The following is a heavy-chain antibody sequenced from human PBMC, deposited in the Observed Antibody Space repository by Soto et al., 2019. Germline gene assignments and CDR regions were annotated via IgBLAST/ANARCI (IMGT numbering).Heavy chain of an antibody. CDR2: MNPNSGNT. CDR3: ARVKGDYDFWSGHYYYYGMDV. D-gene: IGHD3-3*01. Sequence: QVQLVQSGAEVKKPGASVKVSCKASGYTFTSYDINWVRQATGQGLEWMGWMNPNSGNTGYAQKFQGRVTMTRNTSISTAYMELSSLRSEDTAVYYCARVKGDYDFWSGHYYYYGMDVWGQGTTVTVSS. CDR1: GYTFTSYD. J-gene: IGHJ6*02. V-gene: IGHV1-8*01.